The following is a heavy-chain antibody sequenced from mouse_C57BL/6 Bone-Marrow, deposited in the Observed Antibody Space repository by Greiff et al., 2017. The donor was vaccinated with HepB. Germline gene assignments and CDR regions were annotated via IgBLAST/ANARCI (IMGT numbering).Heavy chain of an antibody. Sequence: VQLQQPGAELVMPGASVKLSCKASGYTFTSYWMHWVKQRPGQGLEWIGEIDPSDSYTNYNQKFKGKSTLTVDKSSSTAYMQLSSLTSEDSAVYYCARSDYDYDGYYFDYWGQGTTLTVSS. CDR1: GYTFTSYW. CDR3: ARSDYDYDGYYFDY. V-gene: IGHV1-69*01. CDR2: IDPSDSYT. J-gene: IGHJ2*01. D-gene: IGHD2-4*01.